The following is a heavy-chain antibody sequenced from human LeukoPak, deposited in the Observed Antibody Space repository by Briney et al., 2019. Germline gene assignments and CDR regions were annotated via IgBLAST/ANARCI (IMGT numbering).Heavy chain of an antibody. Sequence: GGSLRLSCAASGFTFSDYEMNWVRQAPGKGLEWVANIKQDGSEKYYVDSVKGRFTISRDNAKNSLYLQMNSLRAEDTAVYYCARDPPAFLYYYYMDVWGKGTTVTVSS. CDR3: ARDPPAFLYYYYMDV. J-gene: IGHJ6*03. CDR1: GFTFSDYE. CDR2: IKQDGSEK. V-gene: IGHV3-7*01.